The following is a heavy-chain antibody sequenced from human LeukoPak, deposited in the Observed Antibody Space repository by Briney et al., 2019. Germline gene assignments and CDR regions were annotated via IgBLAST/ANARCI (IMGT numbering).Heavy chain of an antibody. V-gene: IGHV3-23*01. J-gene: IGHJ4*02. D-gene: IGHD2-15*01. CDR1: VFTFSSYA. Sequence: GGSLRLSCAASVFTFSSYAMSWVRQAPGKGLEWVSAISGSGGSTYYADSVKGRFTISRDNSKNTLYLQMNSLRAEYTAVYYCAKDRGVYCSGGSCYPTYYFDYWGQGALVTVSS. CDR2: ISGSGGST. CDR3: AKDRGVYCSGGSCYPTYYFDY.